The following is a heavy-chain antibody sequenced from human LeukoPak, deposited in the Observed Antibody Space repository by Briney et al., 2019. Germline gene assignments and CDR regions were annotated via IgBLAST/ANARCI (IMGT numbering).Heavy chain of an antibody. J-gene: IGHJ6*02. CDR3: ARDSNIPDIVASRYYYYGMDV. CDR1: GFTFSSYS. V-gene: IGHV3-21*01. Sequence: GGSLRLSCAASGFTFSSYSMNWVRQAPGKGLEWVSSISSSSSYIYYADSVKGRFTISRDNAKNSLYLQMNSLRAEDTAVYYCARDSNIPDIVASRYYYYGMDVWGQGTTVTVSS. CDR2: ISSSSSYI. D-gene: IGHD5-12*01.